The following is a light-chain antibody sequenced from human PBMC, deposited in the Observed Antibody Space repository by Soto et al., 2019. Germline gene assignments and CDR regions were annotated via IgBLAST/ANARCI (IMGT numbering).Light chain of an antibody. CDR1: QSVSSSY. V-gene: IGKV3-20*01. CDR3: QQYGSSPLT. CDR2: GAS. Sequence: EIMLAKSPCTLSLSPGERATLSCRASQSVSSSYLAWYQQKPGQAPRRLIYGASSRATGIPDRFSGSGSGTDFTLTISRLEPEDFAVYYCQQYGSSPLTFGGGTKVDIK. J-gene: IGKJ4*01.